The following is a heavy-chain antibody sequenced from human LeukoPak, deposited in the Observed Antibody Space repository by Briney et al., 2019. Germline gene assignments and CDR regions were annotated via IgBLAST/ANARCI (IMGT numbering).Heavy chain of an antibody. Sequence: GGSLRLSCAASGFTFSTYWMNWVRQAPGKGLEWVANIKQDGTTEYYVNSVKGRFTISRDNAKNTLYLQMNSLRAEDTAVYYCARGEYYFDYWGQGTLVTVSS. CDR1: GFTFSTYW. V-gene: IGHV3-7*01. J-gene: IGHJ4*02. CDR2: IKQDGTTE. D-gene: IGHD3-10*01. CDR3: ARGEYYFDY.